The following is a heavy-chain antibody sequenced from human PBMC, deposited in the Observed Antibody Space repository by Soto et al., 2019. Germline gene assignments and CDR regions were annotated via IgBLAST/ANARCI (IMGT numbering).Heavy chain of an antibody. V-gene: IGHV1-46*01. D-gene: IGHD6-13*01. CDR1: GYTFTGYY. CDR2: INPSGGST. Sequence: GASVKVSCKASGYTFTGYYMHWVRQAPGQGLEWMGIINPSGGSTSYAQKFQGRVTMTRDTSTSTVYMELSSLRSEDTAVYYCARDNPGTPGIAAAGDNWFDPWGQGTLVTVSS. J-gene: IGHJ5*02. CDR3: ARDNPGTPGIAAAGDNWFDP.